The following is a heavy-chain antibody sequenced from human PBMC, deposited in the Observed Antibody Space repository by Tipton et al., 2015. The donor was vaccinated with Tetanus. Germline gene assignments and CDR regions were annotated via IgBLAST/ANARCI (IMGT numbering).Heavy chain of an antibody. Sequence: SLRLSCVDSAITFSTYAMSWVRQAPGKGLEWVSGISRSGGSTYYADSVKGRFTISRDNSQRTLFLQMSSLRAEGTAVYFCANMDTYFYHGRDVWGQGTTVTVSS. CDR1: AITFSTYA. CDR2: ISRSGGST. J-gene: IGHJ6*02. V-gene: IGHV3-23*01. D-gene: IGHD3-10*01. CDR3: ANMDTYFYHGRDV.